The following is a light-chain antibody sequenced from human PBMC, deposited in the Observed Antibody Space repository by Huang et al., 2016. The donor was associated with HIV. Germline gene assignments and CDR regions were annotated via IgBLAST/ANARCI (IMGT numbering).Light chain of an antibody. CDR3: QQSYTTPYT. CDR1: QSITNY. CDR2: AAS. V-gene: IGKV1-39*01. Sequence: DIQMTQSPSSLSASVGERVTITCRASQSITNYLNWYQQKPGKAPQLLIYAASSLQSGVPSRFSGSGSETDFTLTISSLQPEDFATYYCQQSYTTPYTFGQGTKLEI. J-gene: IGKJ2*01.